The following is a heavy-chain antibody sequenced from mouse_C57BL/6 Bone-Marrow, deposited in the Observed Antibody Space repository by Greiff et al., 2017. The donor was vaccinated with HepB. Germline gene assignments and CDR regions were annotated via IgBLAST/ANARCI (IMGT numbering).Heavy chain of an antibody. V-gene: IGHV5-12*01. J-gene: IGHJ1*03. CDR2: ISNGGGST. D-gene: IGHD5-1*01. CDR1: GFTFSDYY. CDR3: ARQYPDWYFDV. Sequence: EVMLVESGGGLVQPGGSLKLSCAASGFTFSDYYMYWVRQTPEKRLEWVAYISNGGGSTYYPDTVKGRFTISRDNAKNTLYLQMSRLKSEDTAMYYCARQYPDWYFDVWGTGTTVTVSS.